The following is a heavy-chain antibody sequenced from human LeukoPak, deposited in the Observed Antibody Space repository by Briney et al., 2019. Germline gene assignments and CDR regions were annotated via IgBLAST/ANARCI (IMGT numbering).Heavy chain of an antibody. CDR2: ISGSGGST. D-gene: IGHD3-9*01. J-gene: IGHJ6*02. CDR3: AGTDYDILTGYSFQMTTGYYYGMDV. CDR1: GFTFSSYA. Sequence: GGSLRLSCAASGFTFSSYAMSWVRQAPGKGLEWVSAISGSGGSTYYADSVKGRFTISRDNSKNTLYLQMNSLRAEDTAVYYCAGTDYDILTGYSFQMTTGYYYGMDVWGQGTTVTVSS. V-gene: IGHV3-23*01.